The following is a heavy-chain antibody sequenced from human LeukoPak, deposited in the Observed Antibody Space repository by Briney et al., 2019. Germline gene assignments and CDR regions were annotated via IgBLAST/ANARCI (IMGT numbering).Heavy chain of an antibody. CDR2: IKSDGRST. D-gene: IGHD3-10*01. CDR3: ARTVPGYFFDY. V-gene: IGHV3-74*01. CDR1: GFPFSRYW. Sequence: GVPLRLSRAPSGFPFSRYWMLWVPRATGKALVCGSLIKSDGRSTSYADSVKGRFTISRDNAKNTLYLQMNRPRAEDTAGYYCARTVPGYFFDYWGQGTLVTVSS. J-gene: IGHJ4*02.